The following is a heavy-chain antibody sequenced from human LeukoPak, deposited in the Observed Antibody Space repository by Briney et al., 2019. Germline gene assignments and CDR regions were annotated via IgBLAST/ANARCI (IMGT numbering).Heavy chain of an antibody. CDR2: IKSKPDGGTI. CDR1: GFTFGDAW. V-gene: IGHV3-15*01. CDR3: TRYKYGSYYGSYYFDY. D-gene: IGHD3-10*01. Sequence: PGGSLRLSCAAAGFTFGDAWMNWVRQGPGKGLEWVGRIKSKPDGGTIDYAAAVKGRFTISRDDSKNTVYLQLNGLKTEDTGVYYCTRYKYGSYYGSYYFDYWGQGTLVTVSS. J-gene: IGHJ4*02.